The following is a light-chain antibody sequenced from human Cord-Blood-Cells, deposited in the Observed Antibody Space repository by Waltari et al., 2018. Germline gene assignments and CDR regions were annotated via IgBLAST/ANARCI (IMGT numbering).Light chain of an antibody. CDR3: QQYNSYST. CDR1: QSISSW. V-gene: IGKV1-5*03. CDR2: KAS. J-gene: IGKJ1*01. Sequence: DIQMTKPPSTLSASVGDRVTITCRASQSISSWLAWYQQKPGKAPKLLIYKASSLESGGPSRFSGSGSGTEFTLTISSLQPDDFATYYCQQYNSYSTFGQGTKVEIK.